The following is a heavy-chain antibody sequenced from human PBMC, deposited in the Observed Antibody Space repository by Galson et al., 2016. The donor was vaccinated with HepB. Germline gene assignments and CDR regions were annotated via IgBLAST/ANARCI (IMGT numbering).Heavy chain of an antibody. CDR3: AKRIGAGGQFDY. V-gene: IGHV3-7*03. D-gene: IGHD6-13*01. CDR2: IKEDGSEK. J-gene: IGHJ4*02. Sequence: SLRLSCAASGFTFSSYWMSWVRQAPGKGLEWVANIKEDGSEKYYVDSVKGRFTISRDNAKNSLYLQMNSLRAEDTAIYYCAKRIGAGGQFDYWGQGTLVTVSS. CDR1: GFTFSSYW.